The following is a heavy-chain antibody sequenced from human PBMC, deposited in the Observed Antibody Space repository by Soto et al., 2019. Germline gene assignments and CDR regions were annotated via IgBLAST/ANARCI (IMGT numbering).Heavy chain of an antibody. J-gene: IGHJ6*03. Sequence: SETLSLTCTVSGGSISSSSYYWGWIRQPPGKGLEWIGSIYYSGSTYYNPSLKSRVTISVDTSKNQFSLKLSSVTAADTAVYYCARSGRIAARNYYYYYYMDVWGKGTTVTVSS. V-gene: IGHV4-39*01. CDR1: GGSISSSSYY. CDR3: ARSGRIAARNYYYYYYMDV. D-gene: IGHD6-6*01. CDR2: IYYSGST.